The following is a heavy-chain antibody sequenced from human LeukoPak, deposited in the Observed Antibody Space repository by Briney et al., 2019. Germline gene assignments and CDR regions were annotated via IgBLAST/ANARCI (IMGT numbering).Heavy chain of an antibody. CDR1: AFTFNTYW. CDR3: AKDSGSNEESAFDP. CDR2: INGDESST. J-gene: IGHJ5*02. Sequence: GGSLRLSCAASAFTFNTYWMHWVRQVPGRGLEWVSRINGDESSTNYADSVKGRFTISRDNSKNTLYLQMNSLRAEDTAVYYCAKDSGSNEESAFDPWGQGTLVTVSS. D-gene: IGHD1-1*01. V-gene: IGHV3-74*01.